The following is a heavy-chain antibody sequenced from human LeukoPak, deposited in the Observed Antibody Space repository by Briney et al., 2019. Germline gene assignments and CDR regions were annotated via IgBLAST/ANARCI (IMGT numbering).Heavy chain of an antibody. CDR3: AREYSSTPHYSYYMDV. CDR2: IRWDGGST. CDR1: GFTFSEYD. J-gene: IGHJ6*03. Sequence: GGSLRLSCAASGFTFSEYDMNWVRQAQGKGLEADSPIRWDGGSTYYADSVKCRFAISRDNSKSSLYLQMNSLRAEDTALYYCAREYSSTPHYSYYMDVWGKGTTVTVSS. V-gene: IGHV3-43D*03. D-gene: IGHD6-6*01.